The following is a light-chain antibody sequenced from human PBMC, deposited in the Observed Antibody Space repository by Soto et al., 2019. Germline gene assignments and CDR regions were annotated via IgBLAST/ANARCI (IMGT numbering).Light chain of an antibody. V-gene: IGKV1-39*01. J-gene: IGKJ5*01. CDR3: QQTFSTPIT. CDR2: AAT. CDR1: QRINTY. Sequence: DIQMTQSPSSLSASVGDRVTITCRASQRINTYLNWYQQKPGKAPKHLIYAATGLQSGVPSRFSASGFGTDFTLTISSLQPEDFATYFCQQTFSTPITFGRGTRLEI.